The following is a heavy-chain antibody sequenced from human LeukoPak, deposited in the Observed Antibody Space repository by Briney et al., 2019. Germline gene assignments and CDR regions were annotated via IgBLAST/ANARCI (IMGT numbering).Heavy chain of an antibody. D-gene: IGHD6-13*01. CDR3: ARDSIAAAGTPYYYHGMDV. V-gene: IGHV1-69*04. CDR2: IIPILGIA. Sequence: SVKASCKASGGTFSSYAISWVRQAPGQGLEWMGRIIPILGIANYAQEFQGRVTITADKSTSTAYMELSSLRSEDTAVYYCARDSIAAAGTPYYYHGMDVWGQGTTVTVSS. J-gene: IGHJ6*02. CDR1: GGTFSSYA.